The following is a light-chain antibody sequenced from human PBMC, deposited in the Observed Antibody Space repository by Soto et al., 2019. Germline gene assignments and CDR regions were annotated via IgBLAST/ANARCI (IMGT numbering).Light chain of an antibody. CDR1: QSIMSRS. Sequence: TKSAGTLSLSRGYRASHSCNTGQSIMSRSLDWYQQKPGQAPRLVLYDASTMNAGFPARFSGSGSGTDFTLTISRLQPEDFAAYYCQQYGSSGRTFGQGTKVDI. J-gene: IGKJ1*01. CDR3: QQYGSSGRT. CDR2: DAS. V-gene: IGKV3-20*01.